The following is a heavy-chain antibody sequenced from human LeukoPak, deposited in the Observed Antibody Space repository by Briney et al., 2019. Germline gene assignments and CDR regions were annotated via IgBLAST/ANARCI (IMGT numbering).Heavy chain of an antibody. CDR3: ARDLARGYPVYYFDY. Sequence: GASVKVSCKASGYTFTSYYMHWVRQAPGQGLEWMGIINPSGGSTSYAQKFQGRVTMTRGTSTSTVYMELSSLRSEDTAVYYCARDLARGYPVYYFDYWGQGTLVTVSS. D-gene: IGHD5-12*01. V-gene: IGHV1-46*01. CDR2: INPSGGST. J-gene: IGHJ4*02. CDR1: GYTFTSYY.